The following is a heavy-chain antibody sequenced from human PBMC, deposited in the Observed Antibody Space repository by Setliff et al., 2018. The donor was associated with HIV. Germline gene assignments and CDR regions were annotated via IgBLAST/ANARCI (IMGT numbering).Heavy chain of an antibody. CDR1: GGSFSGYY. D-gene: IGHD3-16*01. J-gene: IGHJ4*02. V-gene: IGHV4-34*12. Sequence: TLSLTCAVYGGSFSGYYWNWIRQPPGKGLEWIGEIIHSGGTNYNPSLKSRVTISVDTSKNQFSLKLSSVTAADTAMYYCVHSLLGAPMVDYWGQGTLVTVSS. CDR2: IIHSGGT. CDR3: VHSLLGAPMVDY.